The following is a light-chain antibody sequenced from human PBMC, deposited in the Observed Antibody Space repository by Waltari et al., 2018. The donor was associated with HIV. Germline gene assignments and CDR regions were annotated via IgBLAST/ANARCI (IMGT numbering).Light chain of an antibody. CDR3: QQSYSPPMYT. Sequence: DIQMTQSSPSLSASVGDRVTITCRASQSINNYLNWYQHKPGKAPKLLIYAASSLQSGVPSRFSGRGSGTEFSLTISSLQPEDFATYFCQQSYSPPMYTFGHGTKLEIK. V-gene: IGKV1-39*01. CDR2: AAS. CDR1: QSINNY. J-gene: IGKJ2*01.